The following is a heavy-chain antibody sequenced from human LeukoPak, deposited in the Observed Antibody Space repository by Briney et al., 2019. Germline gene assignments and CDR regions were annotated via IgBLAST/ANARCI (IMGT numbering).Heavy chain of an antibody. V-gene: IGHV4-39*01. CDR2: IYYSGST. J-gene: IGHJ6*03. D-gene: IGHD2-2*03. CDR3: ARVMVDIVVVPAADDYYYYYMDV. Sequence: SETLSLTCTVSGGSNSSSSYYWGWIRQPPGKGLEWIGSIYYSGSTYYNPSLKSRVTISVDTSKNQFSLKLSSVTAADTAVYYCARVMVDIVVVPAADDYYYYYMDVWGKGTTVTVSS. CDR1: GGSNSSSSYY.